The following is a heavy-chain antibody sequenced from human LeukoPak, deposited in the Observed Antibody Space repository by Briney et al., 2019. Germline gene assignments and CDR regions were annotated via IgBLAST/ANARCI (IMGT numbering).Heavy chain of an antibody. CDR2: IDHGGVT. J-gene: IGHJ1*01. V-gene: IGHV4-61*02. Sequence: NPSETLSLTCTVSGASIGFESYYWSWVRQSAGKGLEWIGRIDHGGVTNYNPSLQSRVTISLDTSQKQFSLKLNSVTAADTAVYYCARGHDYYSEYFQHWGQGTLVSVSS. D-gene: IGHD1-26*01. CDR1: GASIGFESYY. CDR3: ARGHDYYSEYFQH.